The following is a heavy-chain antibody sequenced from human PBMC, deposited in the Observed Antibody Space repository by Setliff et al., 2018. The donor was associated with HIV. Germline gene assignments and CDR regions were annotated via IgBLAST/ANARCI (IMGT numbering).Heavy chain of an antibody. J-gene: IGHJ6*02. CDR2: INHSGST. CDR1: GGSFSGYY. CDR3: TRAEQQLPYYYYYYGMDV. V-gene: IGHV4-34*01. Sequence: SETLSLTCAVYGGSFSGYYWSWIRQPPGKGLEWIGEINHSGSTNYNPSLKSRVTISVDTSKNQFSLKLSSVTAADTAVYYCTRAEQQLPYYYYYYGMDVWGQGTTVTVPS. D-gene: IGHD6-13*01.